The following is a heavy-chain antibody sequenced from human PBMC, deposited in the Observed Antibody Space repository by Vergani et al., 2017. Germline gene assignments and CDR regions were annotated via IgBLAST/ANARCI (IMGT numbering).Heavy chain of an antibody. CDR3: AKANPRNSGYDYLYYYHAMDV. J-gene: IGHJ6*01. D-gene: IGHD5-12*01. Sequence: ELQLVESGGGLVQPGGSLRLSCAASGSTVSGNYMTWVRQAPGKGLEWVSGISGSGGSTYYAGSGKGRFTISRDSSKKTLYLQMNSLSAGDTAVYYCAKANPRNSGYDYLYYYHAMDVWGQGATVTVSS. V-gene: IGHV3-23*04. CDR2: ISGSGGST. CDR1: GSTVSGNY.